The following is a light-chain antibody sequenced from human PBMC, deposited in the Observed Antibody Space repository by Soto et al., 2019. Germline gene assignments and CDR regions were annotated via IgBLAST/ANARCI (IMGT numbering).Light chain of an antibody. J-gene: IGLJ1*01. CDR3: QVWDSSSDLYV. Sequence: SYELTQPPSVSVAPGKTASITCGGDNIGSKLVHWYRQKPGQAPMLVTFYDSDRPSGIAERFSGSNSGNTATLTISRVEGGDEADYYCQVWDSSSDLYVFGTGTKVTVL. CDR2: YDS. V-gene: IGLV3-21*04. CDR1: NIGSKL.